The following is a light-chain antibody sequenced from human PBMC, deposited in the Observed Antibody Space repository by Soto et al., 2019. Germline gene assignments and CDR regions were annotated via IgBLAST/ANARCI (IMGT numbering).Light chain of an antibody. CDR3: QQYGDSLLT. CDR2: HAS. V-gene: IGKV3-20*01. Sequence: ENVLTQSPGTLSLSPGERATLSCRASQSISNSYLAWYQQKPGQTPSLLIYHASNRATGIPDRFSGSGSGTDFTLTISRLEPEDFAVYYCQQYGDSLLTFGGGTKVELK. J-gene: IGKJ4*01. CDR1: QSISNSY.